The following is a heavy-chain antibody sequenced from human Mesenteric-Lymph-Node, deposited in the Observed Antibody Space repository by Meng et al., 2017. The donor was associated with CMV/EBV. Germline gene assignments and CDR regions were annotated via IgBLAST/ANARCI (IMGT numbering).Heavy chain of an antibody. CDR3: ARATYYYGSGSLLPAYYYYYYGMDV. V-gene: IGHV2-26*01. J-gene: IGHJ6*02. D-gene: IGHD3-10*01. CDR1: GFSLSNARMG. Sequence: SGPTLVKPTQTLTLTCTVSGFSLSNARMGVSWIRQPPGKALEWLAHIFSNDEKSYSTSLKSRLTISKDTSKSQVVLTMTNMDPVDTATYYCARATYYYGSGSLLPAYYYYYYGMDVWGQGTTVTVSS. CDR2: IFSNDEK.